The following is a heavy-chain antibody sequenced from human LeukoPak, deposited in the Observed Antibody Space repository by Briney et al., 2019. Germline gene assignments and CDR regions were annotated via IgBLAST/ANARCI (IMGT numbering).Heavy chain of an antibody. Sequence: GGSLRLSCAASGFTFSSYGMHWVRQAPGKGLEWVAVIWYDGSNKYYADSVKGRFTISRDNAKNSLYLQMNSLRAEDTAVYYCARDPRREWLLLRGYGMDVWGQGTTVTVSS. CDR2: IWYDGSNK. V-gene: IGHV3-33*01. CDR1: GFTFSSYG. J-gene: IGHJ6*02. CDR3: ARDPRREWLLLRGYGMDV. D-gene: IGHD3-22*01.